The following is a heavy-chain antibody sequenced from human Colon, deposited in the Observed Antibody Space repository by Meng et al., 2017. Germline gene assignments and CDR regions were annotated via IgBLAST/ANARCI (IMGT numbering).Heavy chain of an antibody. D-gene: IGHD3-22*01. CDR3: ATVGPYDNSNYYAYFPH. V-gene: IGHV3-74*01. Sequence: GESLKISCSASGFTLSDHWMHWVRQAPGKGLVWVSRIDSDGSDPTYAESVKGRFTISRDNAKNTLYLQMNSLRDEDTAVYYCATVGPYDNSNYYAYFPHWGQGTLVTVSS. CDR1: GFTLSDHW. J-gene: IGHJ1*01. CDR2: IDSDGSDP.